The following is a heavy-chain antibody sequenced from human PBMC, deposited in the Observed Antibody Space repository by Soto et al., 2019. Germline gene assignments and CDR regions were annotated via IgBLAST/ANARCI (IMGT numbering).Heavy chain of an antibody. CDR1: GFTFSNAW. CDR3: TTASRSIAVGY. J-gene: IGHJ4*02. D-gene: IGHD6-13*01. V-gene: IGHV3-15*07. Sequence: VGSLRLSCAASGFTFSNAWMNWVRQAPGKGLEWVGRIKSKTDGGTTDYAAPVKGRFTISRDESTNTLYLQMNSLKTEETAVYYCTTASRSIAVGYWGQGTLVTVSS. CDR2: IKSKTDGGTT.